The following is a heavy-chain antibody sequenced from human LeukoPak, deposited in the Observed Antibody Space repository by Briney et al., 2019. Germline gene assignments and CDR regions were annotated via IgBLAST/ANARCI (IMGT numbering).Heavy chain of an antibody. CDR1: GGSISSGDYY. D-gene: IGHD1-7*01. V-gene: IGHV4-30-4*08. CDR2: IYYSGST. J-gene: IGHJ6*03. Sequence: SQTLSLACTVSGGSISSGDYYWSWIRQPPGKGLEWIGYIYYSGSTYYNPSLKSRVTISVDTSKNQFSLKLSSVTAADTAVYYCARHRTGTSTYYYYYMDVWGKGTTVTVSS. CDR3: ARHRTGTSTYYYYYMDV.